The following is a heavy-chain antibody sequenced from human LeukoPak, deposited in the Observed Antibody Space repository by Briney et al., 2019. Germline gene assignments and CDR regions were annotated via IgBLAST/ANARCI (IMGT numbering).Heavy chain of an antibody. J-gene: IGHJ5*02. CDR3: AREGSSWYALVGWFDP. V-gene: IGHV4-4*07. Sequence: SESLSLTRTEPGGSLSSYYRSWIRQPAGKGLEWIGRILIVVSANYTPSLKCRVALSVDTSKNQFSLKLSSVTAADTAVYYCAREGSSWYALVGWFDPWGQEPWSPSPQ. CDR1: GGSLSSYY. CDR2: ILIVVSA. D-gene: IGHD6-13*01.